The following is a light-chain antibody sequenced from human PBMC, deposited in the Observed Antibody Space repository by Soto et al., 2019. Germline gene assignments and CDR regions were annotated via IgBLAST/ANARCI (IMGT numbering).Light chain of an antibody. Sequence: VLTQSPATLSLSPGERATLSCRASENVRTFVDWYQQKPGQAPWLLIYGASNRATDIPARFSGSGSGTDFTLTISNLEPEDFAVYYCQQHSHWPPWTFGQGTRWIS. CDR3: QQHSHWPPWT. V-gene: IGKV3-11*01. CDR2: GAS. J-gene: IGKJ1*01. CDR1: ENVRTF.